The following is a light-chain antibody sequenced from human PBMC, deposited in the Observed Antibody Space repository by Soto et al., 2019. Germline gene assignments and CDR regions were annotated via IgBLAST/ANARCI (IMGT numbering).Light chain of an antibody. CDR1: QSISRW. CDR2: DAS. J-gene: IGKJ4*01. V-gene: IGKV1-5*01. CDR3: QQFGSSVT. Sequence: DIQMTQSPSTVSASVGDRVTITCRASQSISRWLAWYQQKPGKAPKLLIYDASSLESGVPSRISGGGFGTEFTLTISSLKPDDFAVYYCQQFGSSVTFGGGTKVEIK.